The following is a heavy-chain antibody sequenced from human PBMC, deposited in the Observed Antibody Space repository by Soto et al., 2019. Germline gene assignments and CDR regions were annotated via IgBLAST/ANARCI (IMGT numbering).Heavy chain of an antibody. CDR3: ARDCPSSSGWCRSYYYIGMDV. CDR2: ISFDGSNE. J-gene: IGHJ6*01. V-gene: IGHV3-30*04. Sequence: QVQMVESGGGVVQPGRSLRLSCAASGFTFSFYTLHWVRQAPGKRLEWVAVISFDGSNENYADSVKGRFTISRDNSKNTLYLQMNSLRTEDTAVYYCARDCPSSSGWCRSYYYIGMDVWGQGTTVTVSP. CDR1: GFTFSFYT. D-gene: IGHD6-19*01.